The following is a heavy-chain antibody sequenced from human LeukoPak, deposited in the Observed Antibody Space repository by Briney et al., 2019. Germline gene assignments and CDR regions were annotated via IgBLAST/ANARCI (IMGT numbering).Heavy chain of an antibody. V-gene: IGHV3-74*01. CDR2: INSDGRTT. D-gene: IGHD6-19*01. CDR3: AKGGGSSGRSYYFDY. J-gene: IGHJ4*02. CDR1: GFTLSGYW. Sequence: GGSLRLSCAASGFTLSGYWMHWVRQAPGKGLVWVSRINSDGRTTSYASSVTGRFTISRDNAKNSLYLQMNSLRAEDTAVYYCAKGGGSSGRSYYFDYWGQGTLVTVSS.